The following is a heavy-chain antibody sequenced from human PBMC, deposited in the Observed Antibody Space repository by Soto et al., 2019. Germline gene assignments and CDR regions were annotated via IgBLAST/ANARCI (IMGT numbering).Heavy chain of an antibody. D-gene: IGHD4-4*01. Sequence: EMQLVESGGGLVQPGGSLRLSCAASGFTFSSYSMNWVRQAPGKGLEWVSYISSSSSTIYYADSVKGRFTISRDNAKNSLYLQMNSLRAEDTAVYYCARATVTTTSYYYYYYYMDVWGKGTTVTVSS. V-gene: IGHV3-48*01. CDR3: ARATVTTTSYYYYYYYMDV. CDR2: ISSSSSTI. CDR1: GFTFSSYS. J-gene: IGHJ6*03.